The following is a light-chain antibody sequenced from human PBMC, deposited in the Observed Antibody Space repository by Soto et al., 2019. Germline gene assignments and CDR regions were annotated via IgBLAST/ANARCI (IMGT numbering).Light chain of an antibody. V-gene: IGLV2-14*01. Sequence: QSALTQPASVSRSPGQSITISCTGTSSDVGGYNYVSWYQQHPGNAPKLMLYDVNNRPSGVSIRFSGSKSGNTASLTISGLQAEDEADYYCSSYTGSNTLLFGGGTKLTVL. CDR3: SSYTGSNTLL. CDR1: SSDVGGYNY. J-gene: IGLJ2*01. CDR2: DVN.